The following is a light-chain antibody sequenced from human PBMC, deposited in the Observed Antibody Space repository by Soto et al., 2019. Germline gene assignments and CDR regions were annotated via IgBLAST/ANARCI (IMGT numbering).Light chain of an antibody. CDR1: QSISTY. CDR3: QQSYSTQYT. V-gene: IGKV1-39*01. J-gene: IGKJ2*01. Sequence: DIQMTQSPSSLSASVGDRVTITCRASQSISTYLNWYQHKPGKAPKVLIYAASSLQSGVPSRFSGSGSGTDFTLTISSLQPEDFATYYCQQSYSTQYTFGQGTKVDIK. CDR2: AAS.